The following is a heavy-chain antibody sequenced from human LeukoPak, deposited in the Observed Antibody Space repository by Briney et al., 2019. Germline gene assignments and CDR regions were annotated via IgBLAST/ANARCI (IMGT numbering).Heavy chain of an antibody. D-gene: IGHD5-18*01. V-gene: IGHV3-9*01. CDR3: ARDFRAAMVSDWFDP. J-gene: IGHJ5*02. CDR1: GFTFDDYA. Sequence: PGGSLRLSCAASGFTFDDYAMHWVRQAPGKGLEWVSGISWNSGSIGYADSVKGRFTISRDNAKNSLYLQMNSLRAEDTAVYYCARDFRAAMVSDWFDPWGQGTLVTVSS. CDR2: ISWNSGSI.